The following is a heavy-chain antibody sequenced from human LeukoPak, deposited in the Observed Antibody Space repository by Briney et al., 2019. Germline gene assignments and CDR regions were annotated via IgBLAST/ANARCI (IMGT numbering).Heavy chain of an antibody. Sequence: GGSLRLSCAASGFTFSSYSMNWVRQAPRKGLEWVSAISGSGGSTYYADSVKGRFTISRDNSKNTLYLQMNSLRAEDTAVYYCAKVVVRGVITYWGQGTLVTVSS. CDR1: GFTFSSYS. J-gene: IGHJ4*02. V-gene: IGHV3-23*01. D-gene: IGHD3-10*01. CDR2: ISGSGGST. CDR3: AKVVVRGVITY.